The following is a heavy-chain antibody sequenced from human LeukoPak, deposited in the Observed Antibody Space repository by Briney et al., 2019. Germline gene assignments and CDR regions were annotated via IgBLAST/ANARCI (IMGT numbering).Heavy chain of an antibody. CDR1: GFTFNNYA. CDR3: ARDYADYVGYFFFDY. D-gene: IGHD4-17*01. J-gene: IGHJ4*02. Sequence: GGSLRLSCAAPGFTFNNYAMNWVRQAPGKGLEWVSSISGGGETTYYADSAKGRFTISRDNSQNTLYLQMNSLRAEDTAVYYCARDYADYVGYFFFDYWGQGTLVAVSS. V-gene: IGHV3-23*01. CDR2: ISGGGETT.